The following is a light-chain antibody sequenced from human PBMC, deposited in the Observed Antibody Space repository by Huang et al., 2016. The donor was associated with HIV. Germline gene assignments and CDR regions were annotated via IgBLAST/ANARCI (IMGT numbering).Light chain of an antibody. CDR2: GAS. CDR1: QNVHTN. J-gene: IGKJ2*01. Sequence: IVMTQSPVILSVSPGESATLSCRASQNVHTNVAWYQQRPGQAPRLLMSGASTSATCVPARVTGGGSGTYFTLTITSLQSEDFAIYYCQQYDVWPPRHTFGQGTKLEIK. V-gene: IGKV3-15*01. CDR3: QQYDVWPPRHT.